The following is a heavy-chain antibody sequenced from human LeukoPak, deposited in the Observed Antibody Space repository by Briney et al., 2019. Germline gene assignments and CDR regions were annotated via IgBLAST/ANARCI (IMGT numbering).Heavy chain of an antibody. CDR2: IYTSGST. V-gene: IGHV4-4*07. CDR3: ARTYSSSWVYYYGMDV. CDR1: GGSISSYY. D-gene: IGHD6-13*01. J-gene: IGHJ6*02. Sequence: SGTLSLTCTVSGGSISSYYWSWIRQPAGKGLEWIGRIYTSGSTNYNPSLKSRVTMSVDTSKNQFSLKLSSVTAADTAVYYCARTYSSSWVYYYGMDVWGQGTTVTVSS.